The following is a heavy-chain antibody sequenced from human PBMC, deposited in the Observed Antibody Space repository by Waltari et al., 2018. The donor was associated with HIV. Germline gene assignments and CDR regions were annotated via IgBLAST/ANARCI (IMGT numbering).Heavy chain of an antibody. J-gene: IGHJ6*02. V-gene: IGHV4-34*01. D-gene: IGHD6-19*01. CDR1: GGSFSGYY. CDR3: AREPVGGWYPYYYYGMDV. CDR2: INHSGSP. Sequence: QVQLQQWGAGLLKPSETLSLTCAVYGGSFSGYYWSWIRQPPGKGLEWIGEINHSGSPNHTPSLQSRVTISVDTSKNQFSLKLSSVTAADTAVYYCAREPVGGWYPYYYYGMDVWGQGTTVTVSS.